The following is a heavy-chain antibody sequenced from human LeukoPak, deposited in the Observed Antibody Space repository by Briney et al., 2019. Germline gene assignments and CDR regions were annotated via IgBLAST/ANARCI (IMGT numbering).Heavy chain of an antibody. V-gene: IGHV1-8*01. D-gene: IGHD6-13*01. Sequence: GASVKVSCKTSGYTFTGYDINWVRQAPGQGLEWMGWMKSNSGDTHFAQKFQGRVTMTRNTSISTAFMGLSSLRSEDTAVYYCARGEYSSSWYPFDYWGQGSLVTVSS. CDR2: MKSNSGDT. CDR3: ARGEYSSSWYPFDY. J-gene: IGHJ4*02. CDR1: GYTFTGYD.